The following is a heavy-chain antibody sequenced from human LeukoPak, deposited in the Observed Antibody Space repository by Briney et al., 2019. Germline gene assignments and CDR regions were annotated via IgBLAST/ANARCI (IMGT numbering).Heavy chain of an antibody. D-gene: IGHD2-2*01. CDR3: AKENRYCSSTSCYQDNWFDP. J-gene: IGHJ5*02. Sequence: GGSLRLSFAASGFTFSSYGMHWVRQAPGKGLEWVAFIRYDRSNEYYADSVKGRFTISRDNSKNTLYLQMNSLRAEDTAVYYCAKENRYCSSTSCYQDNWFDPWGQGTLVTVSS. CDR2: IRYDRSNE. CDR1: GFTFSSYG. V-gene: IGHV3-30*02.